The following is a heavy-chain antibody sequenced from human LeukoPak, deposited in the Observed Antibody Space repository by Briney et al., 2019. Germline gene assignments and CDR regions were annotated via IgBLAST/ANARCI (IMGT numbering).Heavy chain of an antibody. CDR3: ARHHPSSGSYYPFDY. V-gene: IGHV5-51*01. J-gene: IGHJ4*02. CDR1: GYSFTSYR. D-gene: IGHD1-26*01. CDR2: IYPVDSDT. Sequence: GESLKISCQGSGYSFTSYRIGWVRQMPGKGLEWMGIIYPVDSDTRYSPSFQGQFTFSADKSISTAYLQWSSLKASDTAMYYCARHHPSSGSYYPFDYWGQGTLVTVSS.